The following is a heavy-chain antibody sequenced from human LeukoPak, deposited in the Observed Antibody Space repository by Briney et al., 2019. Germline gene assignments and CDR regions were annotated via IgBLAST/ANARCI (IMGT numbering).Heavy chain of an antibody. CDR3: ARSPPSSAGWLPYFDY. CDR1: GFTFSSYA. CDR2: ISYDGSNK. J-gene: IGHJ4*02. V-gene: IGHV3-30*04. Sequence: GGSLRLSCAASGFTFSSYAMHWVRQAPGKGLEWVAVISYDGSNKYYADSVKGRFTISRDNSKNTLYLQMNNLRAEDTAVYYCARSPPSSAGWLPYFDYWGQGTLVTVSS. D-gene: IGHD5-24*01.